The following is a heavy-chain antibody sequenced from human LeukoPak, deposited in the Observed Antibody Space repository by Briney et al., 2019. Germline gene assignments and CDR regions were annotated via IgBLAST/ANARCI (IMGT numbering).Heavy chain of an antibody. J-gene: IGHJ6*03. Sequence: SETLSLTCAVSGGSISSSNWWSWVRQPPGKGLEWIGEIYHSGSTNYNPSLKSRVTVSVDKSKNQFSLKLSSVTAADTAVYYCAGCYGNYYYYYMDVWGKGTTVTVSS. CDR2: IYHSGST. V-gene: IGHV4-4*02. CDR1: GGSISSSNW. CDR3: AGCYGNYYYYYMDV. D-gene: IGHD2-2*01.